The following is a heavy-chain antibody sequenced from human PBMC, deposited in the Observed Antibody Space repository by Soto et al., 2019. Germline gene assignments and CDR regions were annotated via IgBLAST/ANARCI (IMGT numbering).Heavy chain of an antibody. CDR2: IYYSGST. CDR1: GGSISSGGYY. CDR3: ARGGKHGYSYGPEYLDY. J-gene: IGHJ4*02. V-gene: IGHV4-31*03. Sequence: SETLCLTCTVSGGSISSGGYYWSWIRQHPGKGLEWIGYIYYSGSTYYNPSLKSRVTISVDTSKNQFSLKLSSVTAADTAVYYCARGGKHGYSYGPEYLDYWGQGTLVTVSS. D-gene: IGHD5-18*01.